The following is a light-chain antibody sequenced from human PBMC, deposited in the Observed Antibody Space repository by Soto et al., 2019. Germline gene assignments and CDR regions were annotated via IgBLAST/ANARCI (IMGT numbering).Light chain of an antibody. J-gene: IGKJ3*01. V-gene: IGKV3-20*01. CDR1: QSVSSSY. Sequence: EIVLTQSPGTLSLSPGERATLSCRASQSVSSSYLAWYQQKPGHAPRLLIYGASSRATGIPDEFSRSGSGTDFTLTISRLEPEDFALYYGQQYGSSPPVTFGPGTKGDIK. CDR3: QQYGSSPPVT. CDR2: GAS.